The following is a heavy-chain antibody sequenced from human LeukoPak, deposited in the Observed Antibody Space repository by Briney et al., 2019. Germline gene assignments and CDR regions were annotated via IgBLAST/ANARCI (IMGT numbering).Heavy chain of an antibody. J-gene: IGHJ4*02. CDR1: GYSFTSYW. D-gene: IGHD5-12*01. V-gene: IGHV5-51*01. CDR3: ARQGIVATDFDY. CDR2: IYPGDSDT. Sequence: GESLQISCKGSGYSFTSYWIDWVRQIPGKGLEWMGIIYPGDSDTRYSPSFQGQVTISTDKSISTAYLQWSSLKASDTAMYYCARQGIVATDFDYWGQGTLVTVSS.